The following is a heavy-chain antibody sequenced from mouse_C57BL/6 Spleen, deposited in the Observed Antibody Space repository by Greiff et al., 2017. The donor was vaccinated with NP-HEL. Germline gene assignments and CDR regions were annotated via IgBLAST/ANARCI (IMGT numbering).Heavy chain of an antibody. CDR2: ISYDGSN. J-gene: IGHJ4*01. V-gene: IGHV3-6*01. CDR3: ARDLGPMDY. CDR1: GYSITSGYY. D-gene: IGHD3-1*01. Sequence: EVKLLESGPGLVKPSQSLSLTCSVTGYSITSGYYWNWIRQFPGNKLEWMGYISYDGSNNYNPSLKNRISITRDTSKNQFFLKLNSVTTEDTATYYCARDLGPMDYWGQGTSVTVSS.